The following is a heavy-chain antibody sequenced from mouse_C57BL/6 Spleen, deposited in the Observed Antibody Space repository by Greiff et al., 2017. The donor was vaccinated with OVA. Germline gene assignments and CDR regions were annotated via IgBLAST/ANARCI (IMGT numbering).Heavy chain of an antibody. J-gene: IGHJ1*03. CDR1: GYTFTSYW. Sequence: VQLQQPGAELVMPGASVKLSCKASGYTFTSYWMHWVKQRPGQGLEWIGEIDPSDSYTNYNQKFKGKSTLTVDKSSSTAYMQLSSLTSEDSAVYYCARITGTYWYFDVWGTGTTVTVSS. CDR2: IDPSDSYT. V-gene: IGHV1-69*01. D-gene: IGHD4-1*01. CDR3: ARITGTYWYFDV.